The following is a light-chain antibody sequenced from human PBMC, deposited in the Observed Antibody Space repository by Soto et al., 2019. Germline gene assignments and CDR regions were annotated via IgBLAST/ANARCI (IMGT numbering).Light chain of an antibody. CDR3: QRYNRWPLS. J-gene: IGKJ4*01. CDR2: DAS. Sequence: EIVMTQSPATLSVSPGERATLSCRASQGIGSTLAWYQQKPGQTPKLLIYDASTRATGVPARFSGGGSRTEFTLTINSLQSEDFAVYYCQRYNRWPLSFGGGTKLEIK. V-gene: IGKV3-15*01. CDR1: QGIGST.